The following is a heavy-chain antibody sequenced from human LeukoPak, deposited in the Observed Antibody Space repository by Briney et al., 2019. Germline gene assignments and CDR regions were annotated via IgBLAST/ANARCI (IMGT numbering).Heavy chain of an antibody. J-gene: IGHJ6*03. CDR2: TIPIFGTA. Sequence: SVKLSCKASGGAFSSYAISWVRQAPGPGLEWMGGTIPIFGTANYAQKFQGRVTITTDESTSTAYMELSSLRSEDTAVYYCSKGGGIQLWSHYYYYYMDVWGKGTTVTVSS. D-gene: IGHD5-18*01. CDR3: SKGGGIQLWSHYYYYYMDV. CDR1: GGAFSSYA. V-gene: IGHV1-69*05.